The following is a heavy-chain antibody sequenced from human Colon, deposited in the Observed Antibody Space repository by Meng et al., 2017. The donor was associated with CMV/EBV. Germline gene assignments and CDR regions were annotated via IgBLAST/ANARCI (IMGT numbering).Heavy chain of an antibody. J-gene: IGHJ6*02. V-gene: IGHV3-23*01. D-gene: IGHD2-8*01. CDR1: GFTFSSYA. CDR3: AKVAICTNGVCQYGMDV. Sequence: GESLKISCAASGFTFSSYAMSWVRQAPGKGLEWVSAISGSGGSTYYADSVKGRFTISRDNSKSTLYLQMSSLRAEDTAVYYCAKVAICTNGVCQYGMDVWGQGTTVTVSS. CDR2: ISGSGGST.